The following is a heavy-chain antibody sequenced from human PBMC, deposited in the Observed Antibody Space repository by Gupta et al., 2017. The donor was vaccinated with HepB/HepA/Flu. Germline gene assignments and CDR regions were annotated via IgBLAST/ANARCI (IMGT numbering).Heavy chain of an antibody. V-gene: IGHV6-1*01. J-gene: IGHJ4*02. Sequence: QVQLQQSGPGLVKHSQTLSLTCAISGDSISSNSASWNWIRQSPSRGLEWLGRTYYRSKWFNDYEVSVKSRITINADTSKNQFSLQLNSVTPEDTAVYYCARETNFHDSSGLDYWGQGTLVTVSS. CDR2: TYYRSKWFN. CDR3: ARETNFHDSSGLDY. D-gene: IGHD3-22*01. CDR1: GDSISSNSAS.